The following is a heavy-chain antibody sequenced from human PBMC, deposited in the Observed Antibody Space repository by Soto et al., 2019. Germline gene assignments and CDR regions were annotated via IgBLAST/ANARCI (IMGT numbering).Heavy chain of an antibody. D-gene: IGHD1-26*01. J-gene: IGHJ4*02. CDR3: AKDIEGAADY. V-gene: IGHV3-30*18. CDR2: ISYDGSNK. CDR1: GFTFSSYG. Sequence: QVQLVESGGGVVQPGRSLRLSCAASGFTFSSYGMHWVRQAPGKGLEWVAVISYDGSNKYYADSVKGRFTISRDNSKNTLYLQMNSLRAEDTAVYYCAKDIEGAADYWGQGTLVTVSS.